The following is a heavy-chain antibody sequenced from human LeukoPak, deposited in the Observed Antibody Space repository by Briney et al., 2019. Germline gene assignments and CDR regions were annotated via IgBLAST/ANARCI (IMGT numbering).Heavy chain of an antibody. CDR3: AKSSYYDSSGYYGAEYFQH. CDR2: IWYDGSNK. Sequence: GRSLRLSCAASGFTFSSYGMHWVRQAPGKGLEWVAVIWYDGSNKYYADSVKGRFTISRDNSKNTLYLQMNSLRADDTAVYYCAKSSYYDSSGYYGAEYFQHWGQGTLVTVSS. V-gene: IGHV3-33*06. J-gene: IGHJ1*01. CDR1: GFTFSSYG. D-gene: IGHD3-22*01.